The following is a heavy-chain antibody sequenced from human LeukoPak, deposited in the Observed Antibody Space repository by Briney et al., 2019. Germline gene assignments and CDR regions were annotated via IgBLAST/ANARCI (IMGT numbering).Heavy chain of an antibody. Sequence: PARSLRLSCAASGFTFSSYGMHWVRQAPGKGLEWVAVISYDGSNKYYADSVKGRFTISRDNSKNTLYLQMNSLRAEDTAVYYCAKDLITMVRGVPSYGMDVWGQGTTVTVSS. V-gene: IGHV3-30*18. D-gene: IGHD3-10*01. CDR1: GFTFSSYG. CDR2: ISYDGSNK. J-gene: IGHJ6*02. CDR3: AKDLITMVRGVPSYGMDV.